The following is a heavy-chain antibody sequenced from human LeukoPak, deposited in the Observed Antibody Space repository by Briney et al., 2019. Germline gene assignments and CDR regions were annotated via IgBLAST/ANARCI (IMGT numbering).Heavy chain of an antibody. CDR2: ISSSSSYI. Sequence: GGSLRLSCAASGFTFSSYSMNWVRQAPGKGLEWVSSISSSSSYIYYADSVKGRFTISRDDAKNSLYLQMNSLRAEDTAVYYCARIGGDSFNFDYWGQGTLVTVSS. V-gene: IGHV3-21*01. D-gene: IGHD2-21*02. J-gene: IGHJ4*02. CDR3: ARIGGDSFNFDY. CDR1: GFTFSSYS.